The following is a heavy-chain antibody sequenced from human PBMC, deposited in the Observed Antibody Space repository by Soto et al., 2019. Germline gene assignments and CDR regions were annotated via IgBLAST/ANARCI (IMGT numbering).Heavy chain of an antibody. CDR1: GGTFSSFA. V-gene: IGHV1-69*01. J-gene: IGHJ4*02. Sequence: QVQLVQSGAEVKKPGSSVKVSCKASGGTFSSFAISWVRQAPGQGPEWMGGINPIFATANYAQKFQGRVTITADESTNTVYMELSSLRSEDTAVYYCARWRGTVTTPGFMGPLDYWGQGTLVTVSS. D-gene: IGHD3-3*01. CDR3: ARWRGTVTTPGFMGPLDY. CDR2: INPIFATA.